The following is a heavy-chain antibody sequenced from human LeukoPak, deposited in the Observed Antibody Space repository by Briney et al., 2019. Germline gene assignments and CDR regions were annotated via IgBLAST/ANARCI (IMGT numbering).Heavy chain of an antibody. CDR1: GFTFSSYG. CDR3: ARPTAGNYKLDP. J-gene: IGHJ5*02. D-gene: IGHD3-10*01. Sequence: GGSLRLSCAASGFTFSSYGMHWVRQAPDKGLEWVSVIWYDGSNKYYADSVRGRFTISRDNSKNTVYLQMNSLRAGDTAVYYCARPTAGNYKLDPWGRGTLVTVSS. CDR2: IWYDGSNK. V-gene: IGHV3-33*01.